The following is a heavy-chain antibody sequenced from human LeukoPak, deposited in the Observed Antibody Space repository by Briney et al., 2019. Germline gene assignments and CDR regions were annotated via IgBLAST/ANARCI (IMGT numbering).Heavy chain of an antibody. J-gene: IGHJ6*03. CDR1: GFTFSSYS. CDR3: ARDDAPYYYMDV. CDR2: ISSSSSYI. Sequence: PGGSLRLSCAASGFTFSSYSMNWVRQAPGKGLEWVSSISSSSSYIYYADSVKGRFTISRDNAKNSLYLQMNSLRAEDTAVYYCARDDAPYYYMDVWGKGTTVTISS. V-gene: IGHV3-21*01.